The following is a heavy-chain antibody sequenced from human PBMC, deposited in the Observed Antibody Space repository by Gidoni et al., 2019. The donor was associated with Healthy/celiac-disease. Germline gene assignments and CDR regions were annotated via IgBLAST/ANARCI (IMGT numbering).Heavy chain of an antibody. CDR3: AKPYCSSTSCPHSAFDY. CDR2: ISGSGGST. CDR1: GCTFSSSA. V-gene: IGHV3-23*01. J-gene: IGHJ4*02. Sequence: EVQLLESGGGLVQPGGSLRLSCAASGCTFSSSAMSWVRPAPGKGLEWVSAISGSGGSTDYADSVKGRFTISRDNSKNTLYLQMNSMRAEDTAVYYCAKPYCSSTSCPHSAFDYWGQGTLVTVSS. D-gene: IGHD2-2*01.